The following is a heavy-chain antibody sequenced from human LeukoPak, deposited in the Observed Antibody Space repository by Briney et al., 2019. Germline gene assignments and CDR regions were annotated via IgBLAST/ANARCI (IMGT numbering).Heavy chain of an antibody. CDR1: GYSISSDYY. CDR2: IFHSGST. V-gene: IGHV4-38-2*02. D-gene: IGHD1-26*01. Sequence: PSETLSLTCTVSGYSISSDYYWGWIRQPPGQGLEWIGNIFHSGSTYYNSSLRSRVRISLDTSKNQFSLKLSSVTAADTAVYYCARDAGSGTYVVMFDPWGQGTQVTVSS. CDR3: ARDAGSGTYVVMFDP. J-gene: IGHJ5*02.